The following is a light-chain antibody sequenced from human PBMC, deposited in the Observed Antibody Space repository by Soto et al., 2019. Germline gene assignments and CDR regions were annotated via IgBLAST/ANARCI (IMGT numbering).Light chain of an antibody. J-gene: IGLJ1*01. V-gene: IGLV1-44*01. CDR2: GNN. CDR1: SSNIGSNT. Sequence: QLVLTQSPSASGTPGQRVTISCSGSSSNIGSNTVNWYQQLPGTAPKLLIYGNNQRPSGVPDRFSGSKSGTSASLAISGLQSEDEADYYCAAWDDSLNGYVFGTGTKVTVL. CDR3: AAWDDSLNGYV.